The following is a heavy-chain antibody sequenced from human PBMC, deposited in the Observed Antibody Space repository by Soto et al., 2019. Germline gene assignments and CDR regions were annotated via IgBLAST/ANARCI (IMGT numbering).Heavy chain of an antibody. V-gene: IGHV4-31*03. CDR2: IYYSGST. J-gene: IGHJ4*02. CDR3: ARGRAMVKYFDY. CDR1: GGSISSGGYY. D-gene: IGHD5-18*01. Sequence: SDTLSITCTVSGGSISSGGYYWMWIRQHPGKGLEWIGYIYYSGSTYHNPSLKSRVTISVDTSKNQFSLKLSSVTAADTAVYYCARGRAMVKYFDYWGQGTLVTVSS.